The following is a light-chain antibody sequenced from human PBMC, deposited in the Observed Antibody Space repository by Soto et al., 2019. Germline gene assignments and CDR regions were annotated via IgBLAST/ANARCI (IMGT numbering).Light chain of an antibody. J-gene: IGLJ3*02. V-gene: IGLV1-47*01. Sequence: QSVLTQPPSASGTHGPRVTISCSGSSSKIGSNYVYWYQQLPGTAPKLLIYRNNQRPSGVPDRFSGSKSGTSASLAISGLRSEDEADYYCAAWDDSLSGRVFGGGTNLTVL. CDR3: AAWDDSLSGRV. CDR2: RNN. CDR1: SSKIGSNY.